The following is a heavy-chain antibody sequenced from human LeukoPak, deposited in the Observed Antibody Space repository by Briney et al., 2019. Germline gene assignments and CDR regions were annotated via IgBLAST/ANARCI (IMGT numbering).Heavy chain of an antibody. CDR3: ARMAVAGLFDY. CDR1: GFSFRDFW. CDR2: IKQDGSEK. Sequence: GGSLRLSCAASGFSFRDFWMTWVRQAPGKGLEWVANIKQDGSEKYYVDSVKGRFTISRDNAKNSLYLQMNSLRAEDTAVYYCARMAVAGLFDYWGQGTLVTVSA. V-gene: IGHV3-7*02. J-gene: IGHJ4*02. D-gene: IGHD6-19*01.